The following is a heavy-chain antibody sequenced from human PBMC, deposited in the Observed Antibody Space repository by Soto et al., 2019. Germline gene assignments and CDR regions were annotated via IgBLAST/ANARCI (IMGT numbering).Heavy chain of an antibody. Sequence: ASVKVSCKASGYTFTSYYMHWVRQAPGQGLEWMGIINPSGGSTSYAQKFQGRVTMTRDTSTSTVYMELSSLRSEDTAVYYFARELTYYPMADDAFDIWGQGTMVTVSS. CDR1: GYTFTSYY. CDR2: INPSGGST. D-gene: IGHD3-10*01. J-gene: IGHJ3*02. V-gene: IGHV1-46*01. CDR3: ARELTYYPMADDAFDI.